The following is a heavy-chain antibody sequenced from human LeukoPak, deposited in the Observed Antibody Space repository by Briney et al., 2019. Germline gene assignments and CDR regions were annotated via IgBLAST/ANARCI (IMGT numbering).Heavy chain of an antibody. CDR1: GGSISSYF. J-gene: IGHJ4*02. D-gene: IGHD2-21*02. CDR2: IYYSGST. V-gene: IGHV4-59*01. CDR3: ARDLASCAGDCYSDGFDY. Sequence: SETLSLTCTVSGGSISSYFWRWIRQPPGKGLVWIGSIYYSGSTNYNPSLKSRVTISVNTSKNQFSLKLSSVTAADTAVYYCARDLASCAGDCYSDGFDYWGQGALVTVSS.